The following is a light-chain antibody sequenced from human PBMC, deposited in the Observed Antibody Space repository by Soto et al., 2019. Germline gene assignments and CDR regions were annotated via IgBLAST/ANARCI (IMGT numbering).Light chain of an antibody. Sequence: EIVLTQSPATLPLSPGEIATLSCRASQRFSTYLAWYQQKPGQAPRLLIYDVSKRAAGVPARFSGSGSGPGFTLTIDSLEREDFGVFYCQQRYNWPPGLTFGGGTKVEI. CDR2: DVS. CDR1: QRFSTY. CDR3: QQRYNWPPGLT. J-gene: IGKJ4*02. V-gene: IGKV3-11*01.